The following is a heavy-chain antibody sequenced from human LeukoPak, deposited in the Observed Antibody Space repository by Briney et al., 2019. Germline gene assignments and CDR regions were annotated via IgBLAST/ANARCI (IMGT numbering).Heavy chain of an antibody. V-gene: IGHV4-34*01. Sequence: SDTLSLTCAVYGGSFSGYYWSWIRQPPGKGLEWIGEINHSGSTNYNPSLKSRVTISVDTSKNQFSLKLSSVTAADTAVYYCARGPHCSGGSCYSWAKYFQHWGQGTLVTVSS. D-gene: IGHD2-15*01. CDR2: INHSGST. CDR1: GGSFSGYY. CDR3: ARGPHCSGGSCYSWAKYFQH. J-gene: IGHJ1*01.